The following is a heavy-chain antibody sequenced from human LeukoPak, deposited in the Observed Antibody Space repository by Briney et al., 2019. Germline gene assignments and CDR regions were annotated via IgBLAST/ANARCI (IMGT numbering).Heavy chain of an antibody. J-gene: IGHJ4*02. V-gene: IGHV3-48*02. CDR3: ASPLDYSSPRY. CDR2: ISSRSTTT. Sequence: PGGSLRLSCAAFGFTFSSYSMNWVRQAPGKGLEWVSYISSRSTTTYYADSVKGRFTISRDNDKNSLYLQMNGLRDEDTAVYYCASPLDYSSPRYWGQGTLVTVSS. D-gene: IGHD6-19*01. CDR1: GFTFSSYS.